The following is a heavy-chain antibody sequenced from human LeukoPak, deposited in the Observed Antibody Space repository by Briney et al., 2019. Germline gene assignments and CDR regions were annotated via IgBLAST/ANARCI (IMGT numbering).Heavy chain of an antibody. CDR2: IYYSGST. V-gene: IGHV4-59*12. Sequence: SETLSLTCTVSGGSISSYYGSWIRQPPGKGLEWIGYIYYSGSTNYNPSLKSRVTISVDTSKNQFSLKLSSVTAADTAVYYCARDKVTVTGNWFDSWGQGTLVAVSS. D-gene: IGHD4-17*01. CDR1: GGSISSYY. CDR3: ARDKVTVTGNWFDS. J-gene: IGHJ5*01.